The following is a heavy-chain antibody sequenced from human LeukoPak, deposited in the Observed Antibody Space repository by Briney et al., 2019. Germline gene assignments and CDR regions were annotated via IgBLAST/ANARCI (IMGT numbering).Heavy chain of an antibody. CDR3: ARELGEAGANAFDI. Sequence: ASVKVSCKASGYTFTGYYMHWVRQAPGQGLEWMGWINPNSGGTNYAQKVQGRVTMTRDTSISTAYMELSRLRSDDTAVYYCARELGEAGANAFDIWGQGTMVTVSS. CDR2: INPNSGGT. D-gene: IGHD1-26*01. V-gene: IGHV1-2*02. J-gene: IGHJ3*02. CDR1: GYTFTGYY.